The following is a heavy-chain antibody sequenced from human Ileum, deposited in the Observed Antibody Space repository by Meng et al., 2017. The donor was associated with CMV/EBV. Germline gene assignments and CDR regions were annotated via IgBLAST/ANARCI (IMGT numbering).Heavy chain of an antibody. CDR2: FDPEVGKT. V-gene: IGHV1-24*01. CDR3: TTNSDILTGYPTGFFQH. CDR1: GYSLRELS. Sequence: VQGVQAGAEVKKPGASVKVSCKVYGYSLRELSIHWVRQSPGKGLEWMGGFDPEVGKTIYAQNFQGRVTMTEDTSTDTGYMELSSLRSDDTAVYYCTTNSDILTGYPTGFFQHWGQGTLVTVSS. D-gene: IGHD3-9*01. J-gene: IGHJ1*01.